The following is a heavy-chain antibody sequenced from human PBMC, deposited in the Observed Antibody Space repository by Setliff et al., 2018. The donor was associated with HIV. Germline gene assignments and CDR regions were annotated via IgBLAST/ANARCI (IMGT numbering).Heavy chain of an antibody. J-gene: IGHJ4*02. CDR3: ARTPYGEQSHFHY. D-gene: IGHD4-17*01. CDR2: IYYSGTP. V-gene: IGHV4-39*07. CDR1: GDSMSNSGYY. Sequence: SETLSLTCTVSGDSMSNSGYYWSWLRQSPGKGLEWIGSIYYSGTPYYSPSLNSRVTISLDMSKTQFFLRLISMTAADTAVYYCARTPYGEQSHFHYWGQGTLVTVSS.